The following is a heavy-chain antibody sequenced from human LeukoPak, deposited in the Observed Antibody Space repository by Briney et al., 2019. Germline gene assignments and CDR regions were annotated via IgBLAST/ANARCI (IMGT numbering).Heavy chain of an antibody. CDR3: ARGTGDY. CDR1: GYIFTDYY. J-gene: IGHJ4*02. V-gene: IGHV1-2*02. Sequence: GASVKVSCKASGYIFTDYYMHWVRQAPGQGLEWMGWINPNSGGTNYTQNFQGRVTMTRDTSISTAYMELSSLRSDDTALYYCARGTGDYWGQGTLVTVSS. D-gene: IGHD3/OR15-3a*01. CDR2: INPNSGGT.